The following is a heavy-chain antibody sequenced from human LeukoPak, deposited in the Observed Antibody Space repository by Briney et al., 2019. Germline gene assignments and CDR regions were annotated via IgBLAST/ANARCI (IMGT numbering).Heavy chain of an antibody. Sequence: SETLSLTCTVSGYSISSGYYWGWIRQPPGKGLEWIGSIYHSGRTFYNPSLKSRVTISVDTSKNQFSLKLSSVTAADTAVHYCARDGYSYGVNWFDPWGQGTLVTVSS. CDR1: GYSISSGYY. CDR3: ARDGYSYGVNWFDP. J-gene: IGHJ5*02. CDR2: IYHSGRT. V-gene: IGHV4-38-2*02. D-gene: IGHD5-18*01.